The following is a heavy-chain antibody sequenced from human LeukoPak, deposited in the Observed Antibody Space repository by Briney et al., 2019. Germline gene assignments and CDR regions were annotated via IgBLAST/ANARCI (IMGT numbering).Heavy chain of an antibody. D-gene: IGHD2-21*02. V-gene: IGHV3-21*01. CDR3: ARVAVTAPGAFDY. CDR1: GFTFSSYS. Sequence: PGGSLRLSCAASGFTFSSYSMNWVRQAPGKGLEWVSSISSSSSYIYYADSVKGRFTISRDNAKNSLYLQMNSLRAEDTAVYYCARVAVTAPGAFDYWGQGTLVTVSS. CDR2: ISSSSSYI. J-gene: IGHJ4*02.